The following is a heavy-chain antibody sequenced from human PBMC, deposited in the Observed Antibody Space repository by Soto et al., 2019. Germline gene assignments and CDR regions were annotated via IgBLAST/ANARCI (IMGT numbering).Heavy chain of an antibody. J-gene: IGHJ3*02. CDR1: GYSFTSYW. Sequence: LGESLKISCKGSGYSFTSYWISWVRQMPGKGLEWMGRIDPSDSYTNYSPSFQGHVTISADKSISTAYLQWSSLKASDTAMYYCARPDYYDSSGYYGGGIWGQGTMVTVSS. V-gene: IGHV5-10-1*01. CDR2: IDPSDSYT. CDR3: ARPDYYDSSGYYGGGI. D-gene: IGHD3-22*01.